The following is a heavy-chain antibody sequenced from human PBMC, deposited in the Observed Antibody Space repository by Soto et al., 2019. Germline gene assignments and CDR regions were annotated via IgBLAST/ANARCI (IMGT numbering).Heavy chain of an antibody. Sequence: EVQLVESGGGLVQPGGSLRLSCSASGFSFSPYILNWVRQAPGKGLEWVSSNTSSSTYIYYADSVRGRFTISRDNAKNSLSLQMNSLRAEDSAVYYCATGGDSSGFQSYSYYGMDVWGQGTTVTVSS. D-gene: IGHD3-22*01. CDR1: GFSFSPYI. CDR2: NTSSSTYI. CDR3: ATGGDSSGFQSYSYYGMDV. J-gene: IGHJ6*02. V-gene: IGHV3-21*01.